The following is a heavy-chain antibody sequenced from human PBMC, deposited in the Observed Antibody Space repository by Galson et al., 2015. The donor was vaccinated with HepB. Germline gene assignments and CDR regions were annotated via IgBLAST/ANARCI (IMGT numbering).Heavy chain of an antibody. Sequence: SVKVSCKASGGTFSSYAISWVRQAPGQGLEWMGGIIPIFGTANYAQKFQGRVTITADKSTSTAYMELSSLRSEDTAVYYCASVAAPFFYYGMDVWGQGTTVTVSS. CDR3: ASVAAPFFYYGMDV. D-gene: IGHD6-6*01. CDR1: GGTFSSYA. CDR2: IIPIFGTA. J-gene: IGHJ6*02. V-gene: IGHV1-69*06.